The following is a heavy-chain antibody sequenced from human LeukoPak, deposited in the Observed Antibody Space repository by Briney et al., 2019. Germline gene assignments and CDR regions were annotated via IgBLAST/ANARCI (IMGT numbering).Heavy chain of an antibody. V-gene: IGHV3-21*01. D-gene: IGHD3-10*01. CDR2: ISSSSSYI. CDR1: GFTFSSYS. CDR3: ARDHPTYYYGSGRGAFDI. Sequence: GGSMRLSCAASGFTFSSYSMKWVRQAPGKGLEWVSSISSSSSYIYYDDSVKGRFTISRDKAKNSLYLQMNSLRAEDTAVYYCARDHPTYYYGSGRGAFDIWGQRTMVTVSS. J-gene: IGHJ3*02.